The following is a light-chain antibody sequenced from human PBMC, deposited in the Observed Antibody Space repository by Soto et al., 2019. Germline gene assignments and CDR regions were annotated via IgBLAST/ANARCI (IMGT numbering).Light chain of an antibody. CDR1: QSISSY. Sequence: DLQMTQSPSSLSASVGDRVTITCRASQSISSYLNWYQQKPGKAPKLLIYDASSLEVGVPSRFSGTGSRTEFTLTISSLQPDDYGTYDCQQYYDFRAFGQGTKVDIK. CDR2: DAS. J-gene: IGKJ1*01. CDR3: QQYYDFRA. V-gene: IGKV1-39*01.